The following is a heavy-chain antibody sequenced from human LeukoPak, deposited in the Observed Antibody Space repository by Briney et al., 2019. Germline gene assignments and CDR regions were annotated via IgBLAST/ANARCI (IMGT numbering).Heavy chain of an antibody. CDR2: INPNSGGT. Sequence: PGGSLRLSCAASGFTFSSYAMHWVRQAPGQGLEWMGWINPNSGGTNYAQKFQGRVTMTRDTSISTAYMELSRLRSDDTAVYYCAIPMVRGGNWFDPWGQGTLVTVSS. J-gene: IGHJ5*02. D-gene: IGHD3-10*01. CDR3: AIPMVRGGNWFDP. CDR1: GFTFSSYA. V-gene: IGHV1-2*02.